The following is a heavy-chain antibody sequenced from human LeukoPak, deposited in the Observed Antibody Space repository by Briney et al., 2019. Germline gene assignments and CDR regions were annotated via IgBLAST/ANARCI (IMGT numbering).Heavy chain of an antibody. J-gene: IGHJ4*02. V-gene: IGHV3-23*01. D-gene: IGHD5-18*01. CDR3: AKDLGTIHLWFPLDY. Sequence: RPGRSLRLSCAASGFTSSSYGMHWVRHAPRKGLEWVSVISGSGSSTYYADSVRGRFTISRDNSKNTLYLQMNSLRAEDTAVYYCAKDLGTIHLWFPLDYWGQGTLVTVSS. CDR1: GFTSSSYG. CDR2: ISGSGSST.